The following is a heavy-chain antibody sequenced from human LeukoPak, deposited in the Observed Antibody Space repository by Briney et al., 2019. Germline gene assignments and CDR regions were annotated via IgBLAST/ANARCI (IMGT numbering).Heavy chain of an antibody. D-gene: IGHD5-12*01. CDR3: ARSLAAKVASDAFDI. CDR1: GFTFSSYA. J-gene: IGHJ3*02. Sequence: GGSLRLSCAASGFTFSSYAMHWVRQAPGKGLEWVAVISFDGSNKYNADSVRGRFTVSRDNSKNTLYLQMNSLRAEDTAVYYCARSLAAKVASDAFDIWGQGTMVTVSS. CDR2: ISFDGSNK. V-gene: IGHV3-30-3*01.